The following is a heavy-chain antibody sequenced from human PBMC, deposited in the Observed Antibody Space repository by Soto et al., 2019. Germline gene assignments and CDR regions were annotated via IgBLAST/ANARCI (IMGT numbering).Heavy chain of an antibody. V-gene: IGHV3-30*18. J-gene: IGHJ6*04. D-gene: IGHD3-10*01. CDR3: AKEGSFSCWTPDYYYYYCMDV. CDR1: GFIFSHYG. CDR2: ILHDGSNE. Sequence: GGSLRLSCVAPGFIFSHYGMHWVRQAPGKGPEWVAHILHDGSNEYYADSVKGRITISRDNSKNTLYLQMTSLTGDETAVYYCAKEGSFSCWTPDYYYYYCMDVWGEGTTVTVSS.